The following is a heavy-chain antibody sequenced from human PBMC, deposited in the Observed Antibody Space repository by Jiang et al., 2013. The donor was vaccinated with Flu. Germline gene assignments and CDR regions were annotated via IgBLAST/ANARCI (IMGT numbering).Heavy chain of an antibody. D-gene: IGHD2-2*01. CDR1: GFSLSTSGVG. J-gene: IGHJ6*02. CDR3: AHTKDGQYQLQYGMDV. CDR2: IYWDDDK. V-gene: IGHV2-5*02. Sequence: KPTQTLTLTCTFSGFSLSTSGVGVGWIRQPPGKALEWLALIYWDDDKRYSPSLKSRLTITKDTSKNQVVLTMTNMDPVDTATYYCAHTKDGQYQLQYGMDVWGQGTTVTVSS.